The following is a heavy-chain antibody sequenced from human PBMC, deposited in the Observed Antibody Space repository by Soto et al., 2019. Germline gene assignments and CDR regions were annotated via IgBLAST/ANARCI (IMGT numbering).Heavy chain of an antibody. Sequence: GSLRLSCAASGVSFSDYYINWIRQAPGKGLEWLSYISSRSNYTDYADSVKGRFTTSRDNAKNSLYLQMDSLRAEDTAVYYCARVLSGTRSFDYWGQGTLVTVSS. CDR3: ARVLSGTRSFDY. J-gene: IGHJ4*02. CDR2: ISSRSNYT. D-gene: IGHD5-12*01. CDR1: GVSFSDYY. V-gene: IGHV3-11*05.